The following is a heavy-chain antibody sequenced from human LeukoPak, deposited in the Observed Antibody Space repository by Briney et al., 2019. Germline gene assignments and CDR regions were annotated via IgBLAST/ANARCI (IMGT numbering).Heavy chain of an antibody. CDR3: ARDGEESCGGDCYWVDY. V-gene: IGHV3-30*04. D-gene: IGHD2-21*02. CDR1: GFTFSSYA. Sequence: GGSLRLSCAASGFTFSSYAMHWVRQAPGKGLEWVAVISYDGSNKYYADSVKGRFTISRDNSKNTLYLQMNGLRAEDTAVYYCARDGEESCGGDCYWVDYWGQGTLVTVSS. J-gene: IGHJ4*02. CDR2: ISYDGSNK.